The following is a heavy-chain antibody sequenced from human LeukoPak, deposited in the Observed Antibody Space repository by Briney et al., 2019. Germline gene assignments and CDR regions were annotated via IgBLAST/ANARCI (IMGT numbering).Heavy chain of an antibody. Sequence: GGSLRLSCAASGFTFSSYAMSWVRLAPGKGMEWASAISGSGGSTYYADSVKGRFTISRDNSKNTLYLQMNSLRAEDTAVYYCAVWGSYRHIGFDYWGQGTLVTVSS. CDR2: ISGSGGST. D-gene: IGHD3-16*02. J-gene: IGHJ4*02. CDR1: GFTFSSYA. CDR3: AVWGSYRHIGFDY. V-gene: IGHV3-23*01.